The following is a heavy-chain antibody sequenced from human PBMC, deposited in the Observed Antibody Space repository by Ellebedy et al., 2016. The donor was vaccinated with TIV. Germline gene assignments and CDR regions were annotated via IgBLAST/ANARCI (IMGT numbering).Heavy chain of an antibody. CDR1: GASFSGYY. Sequence: SETLSLTXAVYGASFSGYYWSWIRQPPGKGLEWIREINHSGSTNYNPSLKSRVTISVDTSKNQFSLKLSSVTAAHTAVYYCARGRLRPWGHYYGKDVWGKGTTVTVSS. D-gene: IGHD4-17*01. J-gene: IGHJ6*04. V-gene: IGHV4-34*01. CDR2: INHSGST. CDR3: ARGRLRPWGHYYGKDV.